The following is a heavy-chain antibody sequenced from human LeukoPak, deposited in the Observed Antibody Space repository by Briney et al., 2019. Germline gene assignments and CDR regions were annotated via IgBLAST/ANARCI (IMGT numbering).Heavy chain of an antibody. CDR1: GGSISSGGYY. J-gene: IGHJ5*02. Sequence: PSETLSLTCTVSGGSISSGGYYWSWIRQHPGKGLEWIGYIYYSGSTYYNPSLKSRVTISVDTSKNQFSLKLSSVTAADTAVYYCARGNYYDSSGYYRFDPWGQGTLVTVSS. CDR3: ARGNYYDSSGYYRFDP. CDR2: IYYSGST. D-gene: IGHD3-22*01. V-gene: IGHV4-31*03.